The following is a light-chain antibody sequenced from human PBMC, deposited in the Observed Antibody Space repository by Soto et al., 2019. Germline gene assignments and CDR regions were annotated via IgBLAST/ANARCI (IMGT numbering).Light chain of an antibody. CDR3: QKYNSALFIN. CDR2: AAS. V-gene: IGKV1-8*01. CDR1: QGISSY. Sequence: AIRITHSPSSLSASTVDRVTITFLASQGISSYLAWYQQKPGKAPKLLIYAASTLQSGVPSRFSGSGSGTDFTLTISSLQPEDVATYYCQKYNSALFINFGQGTRLEIK. J-gene: IGKJ5*01.